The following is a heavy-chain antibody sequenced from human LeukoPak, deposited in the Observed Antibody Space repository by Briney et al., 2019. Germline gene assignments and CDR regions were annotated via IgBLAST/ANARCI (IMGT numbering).Heavy chain of an antibody. CDR1: GGSFSTYY. V-gene: IGHV4-34*01. Sequence: PSETLSLTCAIYGGSFSTYYWNWIRQPPGKGLEWIGEINHSGSTNYNPSLKSRVTLSVDTSKNQLSLKLSSVTAADTAVYYCAIDTSGRSYWGQGTLVTVSS. CDR3: AIDTSGRSY. D-gene: IGHD6-19*01. J-gene: IGHJ4*02. CDR2: INHSGST.